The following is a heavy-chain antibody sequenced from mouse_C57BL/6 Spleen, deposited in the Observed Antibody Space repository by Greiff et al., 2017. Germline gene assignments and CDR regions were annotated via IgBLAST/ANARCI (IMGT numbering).Heavy chain of an antibody. J-gene: IGHJ4*01. D-gene: IGHD3-1*01. CDR3: AISGHRAMDY. CDR2: IHPSDSDT. Sequence: VKLQQPGAELVKPGASVKVSCKASGYTFTSSWMHWVKQRPGQGLEWIGRIHPSDSDTNYNEKFKGKATLTVDKSSSTAYMQLSSLTSEASEVYYCAISGHRAMDYWGQGTSVTVSS. CDR1: GYTFTSSW. V-gene: IGHV1-74*01.